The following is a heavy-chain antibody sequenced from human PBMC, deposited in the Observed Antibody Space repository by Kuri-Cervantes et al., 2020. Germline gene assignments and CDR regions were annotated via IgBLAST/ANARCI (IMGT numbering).Heavy chain of an antibody. CDR1: GYTFTNYF. CDR2: IIPIFGTA. D-gene: IGHD6-19*01. CDR3: TNKDSSGWSNFDY. Sequence: SVKVSCKASGYTFTNYFIHWVRQAPGQGLEWMGGIIPIFGTANYAQKFQGRVTITADKSTSTAYMELSSLRSEDTAVYYCTNKDSSGWSNFDYWGQGTLVTVSS. J-gene: IGHJ4*02. V-gene: IGHV1-69*06.